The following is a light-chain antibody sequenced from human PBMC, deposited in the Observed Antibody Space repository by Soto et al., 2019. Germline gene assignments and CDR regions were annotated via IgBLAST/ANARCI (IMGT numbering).Light chain of an antibody. CDR3: ISFTASTTPWV. CDR1: SSDVGRFNY. CDR2: EVT. J-gene: IGLJ3*02. Sequence: QSALTQPASVSGSPGQSITISCTGTSSDVGRFNYVSWFQQHPGKAPKLIIHEVTNRPSGVSTRFSGSKSGNTASLTISGLQAADEADYYCISFTASTTPWVFGGGTQLTVL. V-gene: IGLV2-14*01.